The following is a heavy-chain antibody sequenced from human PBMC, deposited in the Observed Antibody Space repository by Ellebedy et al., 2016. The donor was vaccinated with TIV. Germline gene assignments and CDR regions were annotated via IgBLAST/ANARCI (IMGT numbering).Heavy chain of an antibody. CDR1: GYTFTGYY. CDR2: IDPNSGGT. V-gene: IGHV1-2*02. J-gene: IGHJ4*02. D-gene: IGHD3-10*01. Sequence: ASVKVSCKASGYTFTGYYMHWMRQAPGQGLDWMGWIDPNSGGTNYAQKFQGRVTMTRDTSISTAYMELSGLRSDDMAVYYCARRVVRGVQYYYDYWGQGTLVTVSS. CDR3: ARRVVRGVQYYYDY.